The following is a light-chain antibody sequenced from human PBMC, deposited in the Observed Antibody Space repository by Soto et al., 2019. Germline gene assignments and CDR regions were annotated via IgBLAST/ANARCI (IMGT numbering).Light chain of an antibody. Sequence: QSALTQPRSVSGSPGQSVTISCTGTSSDVGGYNYVSWYQQHPGKGPKFMIYDVSKRPSGVPDRFSGSKSGNTASLTISGLQAEDEADYYCCSYAGSYGVVFGGGTKLTVL. J-gene: IGLJ2*01. CDR2: DVS. CDR3: CSYAGSYGVV. CDR1: SSDVGGYNY. V-gene: IGLV2-11*01.